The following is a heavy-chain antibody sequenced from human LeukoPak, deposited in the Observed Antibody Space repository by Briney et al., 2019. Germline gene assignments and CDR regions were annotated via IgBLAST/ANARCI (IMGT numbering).Heavy chain of an antibody. CDR1: GYSITSDYN. V-gene: IGHV4-38-2*01. CDR3: ARMWMVYATFDL. D-gene: IGHD2-8*01. CDR2: IYHSGST. J-gene: IGHJ5*02. Sequence: PSETLSLTCGVSGYSITSDYNWGWVRQPPGKGLGWIGNIYHSGSTFYNPSLKSRVTISVDTSKSQFSLKLRSVTAADTAVYYCARMWMVYATFDLWGQGTPVTVSS.